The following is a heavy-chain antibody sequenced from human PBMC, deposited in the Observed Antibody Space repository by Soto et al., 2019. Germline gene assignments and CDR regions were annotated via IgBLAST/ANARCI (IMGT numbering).Heavy chain of an antibody. Sequence: ASVKVSCKASGYTFTGYYMHWVRQAPGQGLEWMGWINPNSGGTNYAQKFQGWVTMTRDTSISTAYMELSRLRSDDTAVYYCARAGLYCSSTSCYPHDAFDICGQGTMVTVSS. J-gene: IGHJ3*02. D-gene: IGHD2-2*01. CDR3: ARAGLYCSSTSCYPHDAFDI. V-gene: IGHV1-2*04. CDR2: INPNSGGT. CDR1: GYTFTGYY.